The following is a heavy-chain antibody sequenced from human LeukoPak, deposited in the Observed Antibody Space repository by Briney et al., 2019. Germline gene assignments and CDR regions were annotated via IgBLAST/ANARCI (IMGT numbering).Heavy chain of an antibody. Sequence: PGGSLRLSCAASGFIFSSYWMHWVRQVPGKGLEWVSRINGDGNTTGYADSVKGRFTISRDNAKNTLYLQMNSLRDEDTAVYYCATHFGSGSYYEYWGQGTLVTVSS. CDR2: INGDGNTT. D-gene: IGHD3-10*01. CDR1: GFIFSSYW. CDR3: ATHFGSGSYYEY. J-gene: IGHJ4*02. V-gene: IGHV3-74*01.